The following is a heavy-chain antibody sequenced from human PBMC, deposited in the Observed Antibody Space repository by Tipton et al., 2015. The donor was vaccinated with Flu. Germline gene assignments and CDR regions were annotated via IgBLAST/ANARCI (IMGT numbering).Heavy chain of an antibody. V-gene: IGHV3-7*01. Sequence: SLRLSCAASGFAFSTYWMSWVRQAPGKGLEWVASIKQDGSEKYYVDSVKGRFTISRDNAKNSLYLQMNSLRAEDTAVYYCATDKGTGWDYWGQGTLVTVSS. CDR3: ATDKGTGWDY. CDR1: GFAFSTYW. D-gene: IGHD2-8*02. CDR2: IKQDGSEK. J-gene: IGHJ4*02.